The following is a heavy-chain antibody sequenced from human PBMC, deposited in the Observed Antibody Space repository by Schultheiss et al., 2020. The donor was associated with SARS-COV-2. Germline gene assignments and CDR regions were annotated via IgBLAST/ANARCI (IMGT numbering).Heavy chain of an antibody. Sequence: ASVKVSCKVSGYTLTELSMHWVRQAPGQGLEWMGRINPNSGGTNYAQKFQGRVTMTRDTSISTAYMELSSLRSEDTAVYYCARDDCSSTSCYQNDYWGQGTLVTVSS. J-gene: IGHJ4*02. D-gene: IGHD2-2*01. V-gene: IGHV1-2*06. CDR1: GYTLTELS. CDR3: ARDDCSSTSCYQNDY. CDR2: INPNSGGT.